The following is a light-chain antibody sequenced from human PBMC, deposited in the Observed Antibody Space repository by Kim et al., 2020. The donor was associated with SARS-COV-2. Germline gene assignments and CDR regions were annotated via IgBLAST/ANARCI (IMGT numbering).Light chain of an antibody. CDR3: SSYAGSSNWV. V-gene: IGLV2-8*01. CDR1: SSDVGGSNY. J-gene: IGLJ3*02. CDR2: EVD. Sequence: GQSVTISCTGTSSDVGGSNYVSWYQQHPGKAPKLLISEVDKRPSGVPDRFSGSKSGNTASLTVSGLQAEDEADYYCSSYAGSSNWVFGGGTQLTVL.